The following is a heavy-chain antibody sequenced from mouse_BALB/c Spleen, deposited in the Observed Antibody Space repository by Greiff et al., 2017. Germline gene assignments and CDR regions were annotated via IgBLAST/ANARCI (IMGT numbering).Heavy chain of an antibody. CDR3: ARSPYYGSRGYAMDY. CDR1: GDSITSGY. CDR2: ISYSGST. D-gene: IGHD1-1*01. Sequence: EVKLMESGPSLVKPSQTLSLTCSVTGDSITSGYWNWIRKFPGNKLEYMGYISYSGSTYYNPSLKSRISITRDTSKNQYYLQLNSVTTEDTATYYCARSPYYGSRGYAMDYWGQGTSVTVSS. V-gene: IGHV3-8*02. J-gene: IGHJ4*01.